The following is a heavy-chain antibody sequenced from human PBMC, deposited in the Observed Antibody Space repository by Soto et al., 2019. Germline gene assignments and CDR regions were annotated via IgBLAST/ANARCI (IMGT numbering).Heavy chain of an antibody. CDR3: ARGRGVYDILTGYPYYYYGMDV. J-gene: IGHJ6*02. Sequence: SETLSLTCAVSGGSISSGGYSWSWIRQPPGKGLEWIVYIYHSGSTYYNPSLKSRVTISVDRSKNQFSLKLSSVTAADTAVYYCARGRGVYDILTGYPYYYYGMDVWGQGTTVTVSS. D-gene: IGHD3-9*01. CDR1: GGSISSGGYS. V-gene: IGHV4-30-2*01. CDR2: IYHSGST.